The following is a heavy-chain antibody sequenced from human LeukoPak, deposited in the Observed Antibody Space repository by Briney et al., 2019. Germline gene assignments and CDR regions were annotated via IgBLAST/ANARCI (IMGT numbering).Heavy chain of an antibody. CDR3: AKDSYVSGRPLHTFDV. J-gene: IGHJ3*01. V-gene: IGHV3-23*01. CDR1: GFTFAIHA. CDR2: ISGDGAST. Sequence: GGSLRLSCAATGFTFAIHAMTWVRQAPGKGLEWVSGISGDGASTHYAESVKGQFTISRDNSQNTLFLQMNSLRVEDTAIYYCAKDSYVSGRPLHTFDVWGQGTMVTVSS. D-gene: IGHD3-10*01.